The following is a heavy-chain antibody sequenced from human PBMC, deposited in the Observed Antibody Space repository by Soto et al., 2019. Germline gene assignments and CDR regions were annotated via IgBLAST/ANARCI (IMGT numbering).Heavy chain of an antibody. CDR1: GYTFTSYG. D-gene: IGHD3-22*01. CDR2: ITANNVDT. Sequence: GASVKVSCKTSGYTFTSYGISWVRQAPGQGLEWMGWITANNVDTNYAQKFQGRVTMTTDTSTATAYMELRSLRSDDTAVYYCVRDMGGYYFEPNDYWGQGTLVTVSS. V-gene: IGHV1-18*01. J-gene: IGHJ4*02. CDR3: VRDMGGYYFEPNDY.